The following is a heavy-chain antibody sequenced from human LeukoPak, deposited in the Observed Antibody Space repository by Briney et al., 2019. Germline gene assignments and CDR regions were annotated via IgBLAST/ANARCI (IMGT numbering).Heavy chain of an antibody. CDR2: IMPLFNTP. CDR1: RYTLTELS. Sequence: GASVKVSCKVSRYTLTELSMHWVRQAPGKGLEWMGGIMPLFNTPNYAQQFQGRVTITTDESTSTAYMELSSLRFEDTAMYYCARVDRYHFYLDVWGKGTTVTVSS. J-gene: IGHJ6*03. CDR3: ARVDRYHFYLDV. V-gene: IGHV1-69*05.